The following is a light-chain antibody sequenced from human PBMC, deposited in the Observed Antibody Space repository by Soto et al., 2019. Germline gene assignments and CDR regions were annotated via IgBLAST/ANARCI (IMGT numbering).Light chain of an antibody. V-gene: IGKV1-39*01. CDR3: QQSYSTPQT. CDR2: AAS. CDR1: QSISSY. J-gene: IGKJ1*01. Sequence: DIQMTQSPSSLSASVGDRVTITCRASQSISSYLNWYQQKPGKAPKLLIYAASSLQSGVPSRFSGSGSGTAFTLTISSLQPEDFATCYCQQSYSTPQTFGQGTKVEIK.